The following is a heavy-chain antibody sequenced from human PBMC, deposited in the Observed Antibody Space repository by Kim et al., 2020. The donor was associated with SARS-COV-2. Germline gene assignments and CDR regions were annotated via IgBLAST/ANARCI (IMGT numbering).Heavy chain of an antibody. D-gene: IGHD6-19*01. CDR3: ARDSRAGSGWNWFDP. V-gene: IGHV3-30*04. CDR1: GFTFSSYA. Sequence: GGSLRLSCAASGFTFSSYAMHWVRQAPGKGLEWVAVISYDGSNKYYADSVKGRFTISRDNSKNTLYLQMNSLRAEDTAVYYCARDSRAGSGWNWFDPWGQGTLVTVSS. CDR2: ISYDGSNK. J-gene: IGHJ5*02.